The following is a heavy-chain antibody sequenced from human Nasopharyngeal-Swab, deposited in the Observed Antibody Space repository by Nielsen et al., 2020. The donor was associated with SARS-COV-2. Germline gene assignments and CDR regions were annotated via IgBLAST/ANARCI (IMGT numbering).Heavy chain of an antibody. V-gene: IGHV1-46*01. CDR2: INPGGGSA. J-gene: IGHJ5*02. CDR3: ARGGDPREVVAATDCFDP. Sequence: ASVKVSCKASGYTFTRYYIHWVRQAPGQGLEWMGIINPGGGSARYSQNFQGRVTMTRETSTNTVYMELYSLTSEDTAVYYCARGGDPREVVAATDCFDPWGQGTLVTVSS. D-gene: IGHD2-15*01. CDR1: GYTFTRYY.